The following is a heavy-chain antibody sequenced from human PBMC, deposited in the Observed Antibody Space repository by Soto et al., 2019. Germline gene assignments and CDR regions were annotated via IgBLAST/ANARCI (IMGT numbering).Heavy chain of an antibody. V-gene: IGHV3-21*01. CDR3: ARDKTEQQLPGYYYGMDV. J-gene: IGHJ6*02. CDR1: GFTFSSYS. D-gene: IGHD6-13*01. Sequence: EVQLVESGGGLVKPGGSLRLSCAASGFTFSSYSMNWVRQAPGKGLEWVSSISSSSSYIYYADSVKGGFTISRDNAKNTLYLQMNSLRAEDTAVYYCARDKTEQQLPGYYYGMDVWGQGTTVTVSS. CDR2: ISSSSSYI.